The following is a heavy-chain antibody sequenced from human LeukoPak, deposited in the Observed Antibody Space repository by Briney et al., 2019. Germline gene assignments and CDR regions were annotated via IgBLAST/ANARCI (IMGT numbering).Heavy chain of an antibody. Sequence: ASVKVSCKASGYTFTSYDINWVRQATGQGLEWMGWMNPNSGNTGYAQKFQGRVTMTRNTSISTAYMELSSLRSEDTAVYYCARGRHVLRFLEWFDPWGQGTLVTVSS. D-gene: IGHD3-3*01. CDR2: MNPNSGNT. V-gene: IGHV1-8*01. CDR3: ARGRHVLRFLEWFDP. CDR1: GYTFTSYD. J-gene: IGHJ5*02.